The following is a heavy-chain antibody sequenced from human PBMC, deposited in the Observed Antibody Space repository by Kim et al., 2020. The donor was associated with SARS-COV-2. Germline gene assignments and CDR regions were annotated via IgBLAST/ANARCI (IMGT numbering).Heavy chain of an antibody. CDR2: IYYSGST. J-gene: IGHJ3*02. CDR1: GGSISSGGYY. Sequence: SETLSLTCTVSGGSISSGGYYWSWIRQHPGKGLEWIGYIYYSGSTYYNPSLKSRVTISVDTSKNQFSLKLSSVTAADTAVYYCARMERDGYNPPAFDIWGQGTMVTVSS. V-gene: IGHV4-31*03. CDR3: ARMERDGYNPPAFDI. D-gene: IGHD5-12*01.